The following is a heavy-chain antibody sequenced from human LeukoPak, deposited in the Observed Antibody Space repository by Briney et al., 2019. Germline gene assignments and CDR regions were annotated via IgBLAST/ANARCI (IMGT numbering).Heavy chain of an antibody. V-gene: IGHV1-8*01. D-gene: IGHD3-3*01. J-gene: IGHJ4*02. Sequence: ASVKVSCKASGYTFTSYDINWVRQATGQGLERMGWMNPNSGNTGYAQEFQGRVTMTRNTSISTAYMELSSLRSEDTAVYYCARGSRYYDFWSGYSTGDYWGQGTLVTVSS. CDR2: MNPNSGNT. CDR1: GYTFTSYD. CDR3: ARGSRYYDFWSGYSTGDY.